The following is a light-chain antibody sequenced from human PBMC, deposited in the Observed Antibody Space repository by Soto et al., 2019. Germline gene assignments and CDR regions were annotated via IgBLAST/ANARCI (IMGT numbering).Light chain of an antibody. CDR2: GAS. V-gene: IGKV3-20*01. CDR3: QQYGSSLFT. Sequence: EIVLTQSPGTLSLSPGERATLSCRASQSVSSNYLAWYQQKPGQAPRLLVYGASSRATGVPDRFSGSGSGTDFTLTISRLEPDDFAVYYCQQYGSSLFTFGPGTKVDFK. CDR1: QSVSSNY. J-gene: IGKJ3*01.